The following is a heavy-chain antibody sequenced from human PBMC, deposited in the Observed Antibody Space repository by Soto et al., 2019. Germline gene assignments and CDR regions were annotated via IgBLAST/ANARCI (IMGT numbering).Heavy chain of an antibody. CDR2: ISSSSRYI. J-gene: IGHJ1*01. V-gene: IGHV3-21*01. CDR3: ARDLNTVTTAYFQH. D-gene: IGHD4-17*01. CDR1: GFTFNTYS. Sequence: PGGSLRLSCAASGFTFNTYSMNWVRQAPGKGLEWVSSISSSSRYIYYADSVKGRFTVSRDNARNSLYLQMNSLRAEDTAVYYCARDLNTVTTAYFQHWGQGTLVTVSS.